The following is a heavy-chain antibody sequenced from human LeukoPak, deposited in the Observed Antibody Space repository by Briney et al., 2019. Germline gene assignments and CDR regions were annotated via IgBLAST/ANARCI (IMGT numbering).Heavy chain of an antibody. D-gene: IGHD5-18*01. CDR1: GFTFSSYA. Sequence: PGGSLRLSCAASGFTFSSYAMSWVRQAPGKGLEWVSAISGSGGSTYYADSVKGRFTISRDNAKNSLYLQMNSLRAEDTAVYYCARVGYSYGYGCLDYWGQGTLVTVSS. V-gene: IGHV3-23*01. CDR3: ARVGYSYGYGCLDY. CDR2: ISGSGGST. J-gene: IGHJ4*02.